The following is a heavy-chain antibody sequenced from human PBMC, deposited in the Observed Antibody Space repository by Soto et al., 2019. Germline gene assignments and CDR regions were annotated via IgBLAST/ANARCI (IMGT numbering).Heavy chain of an antibody. CDR1: GFTFNFFG. CDR2: ISYDGSEK. Sequence: HEQLVEPGGGVVQAGRSLRLSCAASGFTFNFFGMHWVRQAPGKGLEWVAVISYDGSEKYYADSVKGRFTMSRDNSHNMVYLEMSSLRPEDTSVYYCAKERIYSFDAFDIWGHGTMVTVSS. V-gene: IGHV3-30*18. D-gene: IGHD5-12*01. J-gene: IGHJ3*02. CDR3: AKERIYSFDAFDI.